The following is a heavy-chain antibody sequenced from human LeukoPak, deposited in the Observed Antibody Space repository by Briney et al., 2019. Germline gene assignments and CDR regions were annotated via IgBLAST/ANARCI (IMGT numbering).Heavy chain of an antibody. CDR1: GFTFSSYA. CDR3: ARGPIRDYGGNSGDY. CDR2: ISSNGGST. D-gene: IGHD4-23*01. J-gene: IGHJ4*02. Sequence: PGGSLRLSCAASGFTFSSYAMHWVRQAPGKGLEYVSAISSNGGSTYYANSVKGRFTISRDNSKNTLYLQMGSLRAEDMAVYYCARGPIRDYGGNSGDYWGQGTLVTVSS. V-gene: IGHV3-64*01.